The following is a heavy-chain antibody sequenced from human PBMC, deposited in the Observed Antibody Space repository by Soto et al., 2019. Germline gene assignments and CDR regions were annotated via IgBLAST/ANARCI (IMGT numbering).Heavy chain of an antibody. D-gene: IGHD2-8*01. CDR2: ISVNSSVI. CDR1: WFTFSTHS. CDR3: ERYREAYCSKGIYSGPYLDF. Sequence: GGSLRLSCSASWFTFSTHSIDRVRQAPRKGLEGISYISVNSSVIYYADAVKGRFTISRDNAKNSLYLQMNSLRDEDTAVYYCERYREAYCSKGIYSGPYLDFWGQGTMVTVSS. J-gene: IGHJ4*03. V-gene: IGHV3-48*02.